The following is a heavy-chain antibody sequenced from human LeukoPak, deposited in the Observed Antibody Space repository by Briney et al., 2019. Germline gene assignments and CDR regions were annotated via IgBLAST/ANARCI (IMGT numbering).Heavy chain of an antibody. V-gene: IGHV4-59*08. CDR3: ARQGGGFWYFDL. CDR1: GGSISSYY. D-gene: IGHD6-25*01. J-gene: IGHJ2*01. CDR2: IYYSGST. Sequence: PSETLSLTCTVSGGSISSYYWSWIRQPPGKGLEWIGYIYYSGSTNYNPSLKSRVTISVDTSKCQFSLKLGSVTAADTAVYYCARQGGGFWYFDLWSRGTLVTVSS.